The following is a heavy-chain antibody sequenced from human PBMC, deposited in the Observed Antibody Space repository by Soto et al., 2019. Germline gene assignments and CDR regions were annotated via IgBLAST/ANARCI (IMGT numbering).Heavy chain of an antibody. CDR2: IKSKTDGGTT. CDR1: GFTFSNAW. J-gene: IGHJ4*02. Sequence: GGSLRLSCAASGFTFSNAWMNWVRQAPGKGLEWVGRIKSKTDGGTTDYAAPVKGRFTISRDDSKYTLYLQMNSLKTEDTAVYYCTTDPPPFTSHGSYWGQGTLVTVSS. D-gene: IGHD2-2*01. V-gene: IGHV3-15*07. CDR3: TTDPPPFTSHGSY.